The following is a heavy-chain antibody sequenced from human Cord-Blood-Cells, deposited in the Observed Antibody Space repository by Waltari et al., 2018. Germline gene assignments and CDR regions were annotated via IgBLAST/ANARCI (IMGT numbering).Heavy chain of an antibody. CDR2: INHRGST. CDR1: GGSFSGYY. V-gene: IGHV4-34*01. D-gene: IGHD7-27*01. CDR3: ARGTPANWGLLRAFDI. Sequence: QVQLQQWGAGLLKPSETLSLTCAVYGGSFSGYYWSWIRPPPGKGLGWIGEINHRGSTNNNPSLKRRVTISVDTSKNQFSRKLSSVTAADPAVYYCARGTPANWGLLRAFDIWGQGTMVTVSS. J-gene: IGHJ3*02.